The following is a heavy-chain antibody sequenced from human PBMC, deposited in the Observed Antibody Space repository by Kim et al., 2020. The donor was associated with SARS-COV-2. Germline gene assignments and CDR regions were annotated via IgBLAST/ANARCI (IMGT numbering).Heavy chain of an antibody. D-gene: IGHD2-2*01. CDR2: IYYSGST. V-gene: IGHV4-39*01. J-gene: IGHJ4*02. CDR3: ARTAGFDIVVVPAAMSFDY. CDR1: GGSISSSSYY. Sequence: SETLSLTCTVSGGSISSSSYYWGWIRQPPGKGLEWIGSIYYSGSTYYNPSLKSRVTISVDTSKNQFSLRLSSVTAADMAVYYCARTAGFDIVVVPAAMSFDYWGQGTLVTVSS.